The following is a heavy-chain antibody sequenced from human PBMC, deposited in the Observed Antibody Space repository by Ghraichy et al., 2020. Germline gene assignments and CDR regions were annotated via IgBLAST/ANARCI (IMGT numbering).Heavy chain of an antibody. Sequence: SETLSLTCTVSGDSLSSSNYYWTWIRQPPGKGLEWIGSFSYSGSTYYNPSLKSRVTISVDTSKNKFSLKLSSVTATDTSVYYCARQEIRAAATLGPFYYWGQGTLVTVSS. V-gene: IGHV4-39*01. CDR1: GDSLSSSNYY. CDR2: FSYSGST. D-gene: IGHD6-13*01. J-gene: IGHJ4*02. CDR3: ARQEIRAAATLGPFYY.